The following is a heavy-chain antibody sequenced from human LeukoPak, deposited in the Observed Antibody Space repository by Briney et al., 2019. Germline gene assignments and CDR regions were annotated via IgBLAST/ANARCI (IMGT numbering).Heavy chain of an antibody. CDR2: INHSGST. V-gene: IGHV4-34*01. D-gene: IGHD3-22*01. CDR3: ARGVGDYYDSSGYWLIRYYYYYYYMDV. CDR1: GGSFSGYY. J-gene: IGHJ6*03. Sequence: SETLSLTCAVYGGSFSGYYWSWIRQPPGKGLEWIGEINHSGSTNYNPSLKSRVTISVDTSKNQLSLKLSSVIAADTAVYYCARGVGDYYDSSGYWLIRYYYYYYYMDVWGKGTTVTVSS.